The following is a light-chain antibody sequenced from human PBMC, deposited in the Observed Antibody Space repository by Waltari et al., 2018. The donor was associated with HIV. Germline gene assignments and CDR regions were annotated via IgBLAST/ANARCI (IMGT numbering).Light chain of an antibody. Sequence: QSVLAQPPSVSGTPGQRVTISCSGTTSNIGTNVVNWYQQVPGMAPKLLISGNKQRPSGVPDRVSGFKSGTSASLAINGLQSEDESDYYCAAWDDTPTGHVLFGGGTKVTVL. CDR1: TSNIGTNV. CDR2: GNK. V-gene: IGLV1-44*01. J-gene: IGLJ3*02. CDR3: AAWDDTPTGHVL.